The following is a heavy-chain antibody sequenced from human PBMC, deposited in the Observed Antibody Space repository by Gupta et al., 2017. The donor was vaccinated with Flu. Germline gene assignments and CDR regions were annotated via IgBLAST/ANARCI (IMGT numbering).Heavy chain of an antibody. J-gene: IGHJ4*02. D-gene: IGHD1-26*01. CDR3: AKDQSQSVGASDY. CDR1: FSSLA. V-gene: IGHV3-23*01. Sequence: FSSLATTWIPQAPGRGLECVSPISARAATKHRADSEKGRFTISTDNSNNSLFLHTTTLTAADTAVYYCAKDQSQSVGASDYWGQGTLGTVPS. CDR2: ISARAATK.